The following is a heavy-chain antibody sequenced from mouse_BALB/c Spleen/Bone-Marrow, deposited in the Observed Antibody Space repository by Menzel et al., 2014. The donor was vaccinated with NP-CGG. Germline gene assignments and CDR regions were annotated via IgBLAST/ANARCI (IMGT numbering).Heavy chain of an antibody. Sequence: VKLVESGAELMKPGASVKISCKATGYTFXTYWIEWVKQRPGHGLEWIGEILPGSGTTNYNEKFKGKATFTADTSSNTAYMQLSSLTPEDSAVYYCARLNTTGGFAYWGQGTLVTVSA. D-gene: IGHD2-4*01. CDR2: ILPGSGTT. CDR1: GYTFXTYW. J-gene: IGHJ3*01. CDR3: ARLNTTGGFAY. V-gene: IGHV1-9*01.